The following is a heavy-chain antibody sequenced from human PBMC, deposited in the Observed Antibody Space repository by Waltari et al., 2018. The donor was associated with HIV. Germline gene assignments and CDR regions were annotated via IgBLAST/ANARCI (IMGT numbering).Heavy chain of an antibody. V-gene: IGHV1-24*01. CDR2: FDPEDDET. CDR1: GYTLTELS. D-gene: IGHD3-10*01. CDR3: ATDFSGMVRAYSYYSLDV. J-gene: IGHJ6*02. Sequence: QVQLVQSGAEVKKPGASVKVYCKVSGYTLTELSMHWVRRAPGKGLEWMGNFDPEDDETIYAQKFQGRITMTEDTSSDTAYMELSSLTSGDTAVYYCATDFSGMVRAYSYYSLDVWGQGTTVTVSS.